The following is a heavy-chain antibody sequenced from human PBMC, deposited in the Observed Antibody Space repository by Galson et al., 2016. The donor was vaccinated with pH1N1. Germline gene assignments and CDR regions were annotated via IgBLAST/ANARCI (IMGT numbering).Heavy chain of an antibody. D-gene: IGHD4-17*01. J-gene: IGHJ4*02. CDR3: ARILYGDYAGYFDY. V-gene: IGHV2-70*01. CDR2: IDWDDDK. Sequence: PALVKPTQTLTLTCTFSGFSLSTSGMCVSWIRQPPGKALERLALIDWDDDKYYSTSLKTRLTISKDTSKNQVVLTMTNMDPVDTATYYCARILYGDYAGYFDYWGQGTLVTVSS. CDR1: GFSLSTSGMC.